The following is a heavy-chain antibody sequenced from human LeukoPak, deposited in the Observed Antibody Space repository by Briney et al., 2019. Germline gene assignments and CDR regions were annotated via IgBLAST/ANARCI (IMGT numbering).Heavy chain of an antibody. CDR2: INPSGGST. CDR1: GYTFTSYY. J-gene: IGHJ5*02. V-gene: IGHV1-46*01. CDR3: ARVEAADDTLNWFDP. Sequence: ASVKVSCKASGYTFTSYYMHWVRQAPGQGLEWMGIINPSGGSTSYAQKFQGRVTMTRDTSTSTVYMELSSLRSEDTAVYYCARVEAADDTLNWFDPWGQGTLVTVSS. D-gene: IGHD6-13*01.